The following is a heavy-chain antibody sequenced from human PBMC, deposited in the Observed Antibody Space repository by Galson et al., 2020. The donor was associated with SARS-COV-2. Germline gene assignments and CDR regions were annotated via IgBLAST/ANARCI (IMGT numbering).Heavy chain of an antibody. V-gene: IGHV4-59*01. CDR1: GGSISSYY. CDR2: IYYSGST. CDR3: AREGTRYGGNPAGCDP. Sequence: SETLSLTCTVSGGSISSYYWSWIRQPPGKGLEWIGYIYYSGSTNYNPSLKSRVTISVDTSKNQFSLKLSSVTAADTAVYYCAREGTRYGGNPAGCDPWGQGTLFTVSS. D-gene: IGHD2-15*01. J-gene: IGHJ5*02.